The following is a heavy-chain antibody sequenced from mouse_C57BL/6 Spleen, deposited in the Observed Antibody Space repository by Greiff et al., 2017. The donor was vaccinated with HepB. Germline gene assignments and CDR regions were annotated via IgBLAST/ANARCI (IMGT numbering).Heavy chain of an antibody. Sequence: LQQPGAELVMPGASVKLSCKASGYTFTSYWMHWVKQRPGQGLEWIGEIDPSDSYTNYNQKFKGKSTLTVDKSSSTAYMQLSSLTSEDSAVYYCARGNYGKNFDYWGQGTTLTVSS. CDR3: ARGNYGKNFDY. CDR2: IDPSDSYT. CDR1: GYTFTSYW. V-gene: IGHV1-69*01. J-gene: IGHJ2*01. D-gene: IGHD1-1*01.